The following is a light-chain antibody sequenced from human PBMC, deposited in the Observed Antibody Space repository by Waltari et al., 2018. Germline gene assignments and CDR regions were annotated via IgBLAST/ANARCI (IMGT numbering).Light chain of an antibody. Sequence: DIVMTQSPDSLAVSLGERATIDCKSSQSVFYRSDNKNYLAWYQHKPGQPPKWLFYWASTRESGVPDRFSASGSGKDFPLTSNNLQAEYVAVYYCQQYYRSRTFGQGTKVEIK. CDR1: QSVFYRSDNKNY. CDR2: WAS. V-gene: IGKV4-1*01. CDR3: QQYYRSRT. J-gene: IGKJ1*01.